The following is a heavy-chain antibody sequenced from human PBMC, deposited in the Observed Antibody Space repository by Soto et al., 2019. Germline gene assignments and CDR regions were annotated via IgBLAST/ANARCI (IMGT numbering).Heavy chain of an antibody. D-gene: IGHD3-10*01. CDR3: ARGGITMVRGVTSWFDP. CDR2: IYYSGST. V-gene: IGHV4-59*01. CDR1: GDSISSYY. J-gene: IGHJ5*02. Sequence: SETLSLTCTVSGDSISSYYWIWIRQPPGKGLEWIGYIYYSGSTNYNPSLKSRVTISVDTSKNQFSLKLSSVTAADTAVYYCARGGITMVRGVTSWFDPWGQGTLVTVSS.